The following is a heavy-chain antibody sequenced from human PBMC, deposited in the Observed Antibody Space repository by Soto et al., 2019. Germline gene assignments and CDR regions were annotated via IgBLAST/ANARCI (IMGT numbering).Heavy chain of an antibody. J-gene: IGHJ6*02. D-gene: IGHD1-26*01. V-gene: IGHV5-51*01. Sequence: GESLKISCKGSGYSFTSYWIGWVRQMPGKGLEWMGIIYPGDSDTRYSPSFQGQVTISADKSISTAYLQWSSLKASDTAMYYCARHPSIVVAPQQYYYYGMDVCGRGTTVTVS. CDR1: GYSFTSYW. CDR2: IYPGDSDT. CDR3: ARHPSIVVAPQQYYYYGMDV.